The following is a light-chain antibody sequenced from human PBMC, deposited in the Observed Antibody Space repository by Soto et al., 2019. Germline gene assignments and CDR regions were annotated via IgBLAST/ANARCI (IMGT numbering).Light chain of an antibody. CDR3: HQYNSWPRGT. Sequence: EIVLTQSPGTLSLSPGDRATLSCRASQSVSSTYLAWYQQKPGQAPRLLIYDASSRATGIPVRFRGSGSGTEFTLTISSLQSEDSAVYYCHQYNSWPRGTFGPGTKVEIK. V-gene: IGKV3-15*01. CDR1: QSVSSTY. J-gene: IGKJ3*01. CDR2: DAS.